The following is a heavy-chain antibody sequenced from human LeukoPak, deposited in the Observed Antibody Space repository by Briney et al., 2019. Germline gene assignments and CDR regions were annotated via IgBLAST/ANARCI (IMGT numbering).Heavy chain of an antibody. CDR2: ISYDGSNK. Sequence: GGSLRLSCAASGFTFSSYAMHWVRQAPGKGLEWVAVISYDGSNKYYADSVKGRFTISRDNSKNTLYLQMNSLRAEDTAVYYCARDSPGDDCYDSSGPDYWGQGTLVTVSS. CDR3: ARDSPGDDCYDSSGPDY. D-gene: IGHD3-22*01. J-gene: IGHJ4*02. CDR1: GFTFSSYA. V-gene: IGHV3-30-3*01.